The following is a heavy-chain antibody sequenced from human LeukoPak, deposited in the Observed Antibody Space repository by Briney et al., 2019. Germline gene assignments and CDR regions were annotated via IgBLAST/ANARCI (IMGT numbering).Heavy chain of an antibody. J-gene: IGHJ5*02. CDR2: ISSSSSYI. V-gene: IGHV3-21*01. Sequence: XXXXXCXASGFTLSSYSMNWVRQAPGKGLEWVSCISSSSSYIYYADSVKGRFTISGDNAKKSMYLKMNSLRDEDTAVYYXXRGPXFDXSRXVGNWFDPWGQGTLVTVSS. CDR1: GFTLSSYS. CDR3: XRGPXFDXSRXVGNWFDP. D-gene: IGHD3-9*01.